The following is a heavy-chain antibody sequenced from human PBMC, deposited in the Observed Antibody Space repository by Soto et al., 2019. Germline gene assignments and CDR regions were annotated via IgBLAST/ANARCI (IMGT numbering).Heavy chain of an antibody. CDR2: ISAYNGNT. CDR1: GYTLFSFC. J-gene: IGHJ5*02. Sequence: GGSVEVSCKASGYTLFSFCISWVRQAPGQGLEWMGWISAYNGNTNYAQKLQGRVTMTTDTSTSTAYMELRSLRSDDTAVYYCARDVQGIIGTTRFDPWGQGTLVTVSS. V-gene: IGHV1-18*01. D-gene: IGHD1-7*01. CDR3: ARDVQGIIGTTRFDP.